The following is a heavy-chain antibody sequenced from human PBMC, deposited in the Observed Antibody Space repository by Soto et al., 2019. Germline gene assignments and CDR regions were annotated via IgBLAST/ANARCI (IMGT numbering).Heavy chain of an antibody. J-gene: IGHJ4*02. CDR1: GFTFSSYW. D-gene: IGHD3-10*01. CDR2: INRDGSTT. Sequence: EVQLVESGGGLVQPGGSLRLSCAASGFTFSSYWMHWVRQAPGKGLVWVSRINRDGSTTSYGDSVKGRFTISRDNAKNTLYLQMNSLRAEDTAVYYCASVRISGYSFEYWGQGTLVTVSS. CDR3: ASVRISGYSFEY. V-gene: IGHV3-74*01.